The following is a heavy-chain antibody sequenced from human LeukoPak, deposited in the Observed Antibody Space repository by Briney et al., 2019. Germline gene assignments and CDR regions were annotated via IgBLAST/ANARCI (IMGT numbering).Heavy chain of an antibody. CDR1: GFSFSTYD. CDR2: IKQDGSEK. J-gene: IGHJ4*02. D-gene: IGHD3-22*01. CDR3: ARRTWRDYYDSSGYPFDY. V-gene: IGHV3-7*01. Sequence: GGSLRLSCAASGFSFSTYDMHWVRQAPGKGLEWVANIKQDGSEKYYVDSVKGRFTISRDNAKNSLYLQMNSLRAEDTAVYYCARRTWRDYYDSSGYPFDYWGQRTLVTVSS.